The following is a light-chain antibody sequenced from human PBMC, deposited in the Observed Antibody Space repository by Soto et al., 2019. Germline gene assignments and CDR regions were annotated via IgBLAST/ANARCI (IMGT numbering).Light chain of an antibody. V-gene: IGKV3-11*01. CDR3: QQRSNWLT. Sequence: EVELTQSPDILSVSPGETATLSCRASQSVRSNLAWYQQKPGQAPRLLIYGASTRATGIPARFSGSGSGTDFTLTISSLEPEDFAVYYCQQRSNWLTFGGGTKVDI. CDR1: QSVRSN. J-gene: IGKJ4*01. CDR2: GAS.